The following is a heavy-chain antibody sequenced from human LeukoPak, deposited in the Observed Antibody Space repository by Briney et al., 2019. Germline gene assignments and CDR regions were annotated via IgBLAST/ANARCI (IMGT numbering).Heavy chain of an antibody. D-gene: IGHD3-16*02. J-gene: IGHJ4*02. CDR3: ARGAPYYDYVWGSYRYVF. CDR2: INPNSGGT. Sequence: ASVKVSCKASGYTFTSYDINWVRQAPGQGLEWMGWINPNSGGTNYAQKFQGRVTMTRDTSISTAYMELSRLRSDDTAVYYCARGAPYYDYVWGSYRYVFWGQGTLVTVSS. V-gene: IGHV1-2*02. CDR1: GYTFTSYD.